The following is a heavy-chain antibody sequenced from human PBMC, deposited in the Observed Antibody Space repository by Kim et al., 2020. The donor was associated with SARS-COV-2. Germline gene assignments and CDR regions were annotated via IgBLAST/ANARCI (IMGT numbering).Heavy chain of an antibody. CDR1: GFTFSSYA. Sequence: GGSLRLSCAASGFTFSSYAMHWVRQAPGKGLEYVSAISSNGGSTYYANSVKGRFTISRDNSKNTLYLQMGSLRAEDMAVYYCARSGYSSGWFDYWGQGTL. CDR3: ARSGYSSGWFDY. J-gene: IGHJ4*02. CDR2: ISSNGGST. V-gene: IGHV3-64*01. D-gene: IGHD6-19*01.